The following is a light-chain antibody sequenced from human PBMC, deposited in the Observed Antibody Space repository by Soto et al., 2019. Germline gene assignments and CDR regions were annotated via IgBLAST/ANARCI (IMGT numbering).Light chain of an antibody. J-gene: IGLJ1*01. Sequence: QSVLTQPRSVSGSPGQSVTISCTGTSSDVGGYSYLSWYQQHPGKGPKLMIYDVSKRPSGVPDRFSGSKSGNTASLTISGLHAEDEADYYCCSYAGSSTFYVSGTGTKVTVL. V-gene: IGLV2-11*01. CDR3: CSYAGSSTFYV. CDR2: DVS. CDR1: SSDVGGYSY.